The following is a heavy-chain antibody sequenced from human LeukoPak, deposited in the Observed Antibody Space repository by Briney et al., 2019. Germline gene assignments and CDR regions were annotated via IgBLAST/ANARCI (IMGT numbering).Heavy chain of an antibody. CDR3: AGGGGLDV. CDR1: GFTFSSYW. J-gene: IGHJ6*02. V-gene: IGHV3-7*03. CDR2: INHNGSVN. Sequence: PGGSLRLSCAASGFTFSSYWMNWARQAPGKGLEWVASINHNGSVNYYVDSVKGRFTISRDNAKNSLYLQMSNLRAEDTAVYFCAGGGGLDVWGQGATVTVSS. D-gene: IGHD3-16*01.